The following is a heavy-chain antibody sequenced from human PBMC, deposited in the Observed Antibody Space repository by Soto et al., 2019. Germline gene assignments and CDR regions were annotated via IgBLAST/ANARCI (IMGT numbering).Heavy chain of an antibody. V-gene: IGHV3-49*03. CDR3: TIPGYYYDSSGFVGPQNFDY. CDR2: IRSKAYGGTT. CDR1: GFTIGEYA. J-gene: IGHJ4*02. D-gene: IGHD3-22*01. Sequence: SLLHSYTASGFTIGEYAMSWFRQAPGKGLGWVGFIRSKAYGGTTEYAASVKGRFTISRDDSKSIAYLQMNSLKTEDTAVYYCTIPGYYYDSSGFVGPQNFDYWGQGTLVPVSS.